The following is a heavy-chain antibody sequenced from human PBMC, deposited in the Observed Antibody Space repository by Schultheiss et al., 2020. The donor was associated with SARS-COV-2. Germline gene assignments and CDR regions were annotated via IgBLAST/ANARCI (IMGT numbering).Heavy chain of an antibody. CDR2: ISTSSSAI. CDR1: GFTFSSYA. V-gene: IGHV3-48*04. Sequence: GGSLRLSCAASGFTFSSYAMSWVRQAPGKGLEWVSYISTSSSAIYYADSVKGRFTISRDNAKNSLYLQMNSLRAEDTAVYYCARDHCGGDCYRYYYYIDVWGKGTTVTVSS. D-gene: IGHD2-21*01. CDR3: ARDHCGGDCYRYYYYIDV. J-gene: IGHJ6*03.